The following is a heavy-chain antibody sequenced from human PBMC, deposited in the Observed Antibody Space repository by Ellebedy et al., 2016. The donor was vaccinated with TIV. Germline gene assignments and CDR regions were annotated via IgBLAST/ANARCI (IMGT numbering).Heavy chain of an antibody. CDR3: AKDSGRSGWYFDY. Sequence: GESLKISCEASGFTFSNFAIGWVRQAQGKGLEWVATISASGDETFYPNSVNGRFTTSRDNSKNMVYLQTAGLRADDTAVYYCAKDSGRSGWYFDYWGKGTPVTVSS. D-gene: IGHD6-19*01. CDR2: ISASGDET. V-gene: IGHV3-23*01. J-gene: IGHJ4*02. CDR1: GFTFSNFA.